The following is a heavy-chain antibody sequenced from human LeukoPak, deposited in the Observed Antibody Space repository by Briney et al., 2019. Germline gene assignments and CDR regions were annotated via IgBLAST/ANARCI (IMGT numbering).Heavy chain of an antibody. CDR3: ARVEVGGRYSKLDY. CDR1: GFTFSSYW. V-gene: IGHV3-74*01. J-gene: IGHJ4*02. CDR2: INEDGSRQ. Sequence: PGGSLRVSCAASGFTFSSYWMHWVRQAPGKGLVWVSRINEDGSRQTYADSVKGRFTISRDNAKNTLYLQMNSLRAEDTAVYYCARVEVGGRYSKLDYWGQGTLVTVSS. D-gene: IGHD1-26*01.